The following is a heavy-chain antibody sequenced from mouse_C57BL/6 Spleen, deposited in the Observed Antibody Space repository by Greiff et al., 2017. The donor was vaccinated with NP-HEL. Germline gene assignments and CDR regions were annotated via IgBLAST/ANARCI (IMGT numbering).Heavy chain of an antibody. Sequence: EVQLVESGGGLVQPGGSLKLSCAASGFTFSDYGMAWVRQAPRKGPEGVAFISNLAYSIYYADTVTGRFTISRENAKNTLYLEMSSLRSEDTAMYYCARQGSTVVAHWYFDVWGTGTTVTVSS. CDR2: ISNLAYSI. J-gene: IGHJ1*03. D-gene: IGHD1-1*01. V-gene: IGHV5-15*01. CDR1: GFTFSDYG. CDR3: ARQGSTVVAHWYFDV.